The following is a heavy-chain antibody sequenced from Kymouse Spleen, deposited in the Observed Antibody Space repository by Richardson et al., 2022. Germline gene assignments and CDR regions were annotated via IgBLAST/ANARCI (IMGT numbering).Heavy chain of an antibody. J-gene: IGHJ5*02. CDR3: ARGVDILTGYSLSP. CDR1: GGSISSYY. Sequence: QVQLQESGPGLVKPSETLSLTCTVSGGSISSYYWSWIRQPPGKGLEWIGYIYYSGSTNYNPSLKSRVTISVDTSKNQFSLKLSSVTAADTAVYYCARGVDILTGYSLSPWGQGTLVTVSS. D-gene: IGHD3-9*01. CDR2: IYYSGST. V-gene: IGHV4-59*01.